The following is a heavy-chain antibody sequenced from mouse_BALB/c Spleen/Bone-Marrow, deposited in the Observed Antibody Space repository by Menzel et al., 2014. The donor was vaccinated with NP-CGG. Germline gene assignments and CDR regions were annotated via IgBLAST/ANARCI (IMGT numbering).Heavy chain of an antibody. J-gene: IGHJ3*01. CDR2: IDPANGNT. CDR1: GFNIKDTY. Sequence: VQLKESGAELVKPGASVKLSCTASGFNIKDTYMHWVKQRPEQGLEWIGRIDPANGNTKYDPKFQGKATITADTSSNTAYLQLSSLTSEDTAVYYCARRGDGYCARFAYWGQGTLVTVSA. D-gene: IGHD2-3*01. V-gene: IGHV14-3*02. CDR3: ARRGDGYCARFAY.